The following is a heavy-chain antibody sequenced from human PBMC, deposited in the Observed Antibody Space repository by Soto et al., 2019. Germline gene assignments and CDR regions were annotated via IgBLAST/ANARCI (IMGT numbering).Heavy chain of an antibody. V-gene: IGHV4-59*01. D-gene: IGHD2-21*02. CDR1: GGSINSYD. Sequence: PSETLSLTCSVSGGSINSYDCSWIRQPPWKGLEWIGYIFYSGISGSTNYNPSLKSRVTISVDTSKNQFSLKVSSVTAADTAVYYCAKTALGWLDPWGQGTLVPVSS. CDR3: AKTALGWLDP. CDR2: IFYSGISGST. J-gene: IGHJ5*02.